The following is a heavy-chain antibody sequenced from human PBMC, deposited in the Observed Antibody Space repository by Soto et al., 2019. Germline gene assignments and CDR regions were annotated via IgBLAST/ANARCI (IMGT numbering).Heavy chain of an antibody. V-gene: IGHV3-23*01. D-gene: IGHD3-16*02. J-gene: IGHJ4*02. CDR2: ISGSGGST. CDR1: GFTFSSYA. CDR3: AKDLRDYIWGSYRYTGDY. Sequence: GGSLRLSCAASGFTFSSYAMSWVRQAPGKGLEWVSAISGSGGSTYYADSVKGRFTISRDNSKNTLYLQMNSLRAEDTAVYYCAKDLRDYIWGSYRYTGDYWGQGTLVTVSS.